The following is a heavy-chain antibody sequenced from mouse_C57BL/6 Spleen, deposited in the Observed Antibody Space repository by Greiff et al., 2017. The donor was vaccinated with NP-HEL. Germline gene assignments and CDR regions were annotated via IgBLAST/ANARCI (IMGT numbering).Heavy chain of an antibody. CDR3: ARDHCDGRGQGSWHFDV. V-gene: IGHV1-82*01. Sequence: QVQLQQSGPELVKPGASVKLSCKASGYAFTTSWMNWVKQRPGKSLEWIGQFYPGDGDTNYNGKFKGKATLTADKSSSTAYLQLSRLTSDDSAVYFCARDHCDGRGQGSWHFDVWGTGTTVTVSS. CDR1: GYAFTTSW. J-gene: IGHJ1*03. CDR2: FYPGDGDT. D-gene: IGHD1-1*02.